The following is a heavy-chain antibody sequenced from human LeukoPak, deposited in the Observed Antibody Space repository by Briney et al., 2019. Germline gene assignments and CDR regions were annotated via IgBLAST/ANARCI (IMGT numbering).Heavy chain of an antibody. V-gene: IGHV4-59*08. CDR3: ARLRDRAAAGPIDY. J-gene: IGHJ4*02. CDR2: IYYSGST. Sequence: SETLSLTCTVSGGSISSYYWSWIRQPPGKGLEWIGYIYYSGSTNYNPSLKSRVTISVDTSKNQFSLKLSSVTAADTAVYYCARLRDRAAAGPIDYWGRGSLVTVSS. D-gene: IGHD6-13*01. CDR1: GGSISSYY.